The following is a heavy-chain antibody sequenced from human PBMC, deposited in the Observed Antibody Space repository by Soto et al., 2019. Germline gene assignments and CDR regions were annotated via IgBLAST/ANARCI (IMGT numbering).Heavy chain of an antibody. V-gene: IGHV4-39*01. CDR3: ARLGFSGYRVGDNWFDP. D-gene: IGHD5-12*01. CDR1: GGSIRSNSYY. J-gene: IGHJ5*02. CDR2: IYYSGNT. Sequence: PSETLSLTCTVSGGSIRSNSYYWGWIRQPPGKGLEWIGNIYYSGNTYYNPSLKSRVTISVDTSENQFSLKLRSVTAADTAVYYCARLGFSGYRVGDNWFDPWGQGTLVTVSS.